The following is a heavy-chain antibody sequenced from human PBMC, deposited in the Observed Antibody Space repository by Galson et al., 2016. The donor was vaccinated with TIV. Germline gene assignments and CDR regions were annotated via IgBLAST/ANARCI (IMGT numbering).Heavy chain of an antibody. Sequence: QSGAEVKKPGSSVKVSCKASGGTSNSYAFSWVRQAPGQGLEWMGGIIPMFPAKYGQKFQDRVTFTVHESTSTAYMELSSLRSEDTAVYFCARWSGYHDWGGWFDPWGQGIPVTVSS. J-gene: IGHJ5*02. V-gene: IGHV1-69*01. CDR1: GGTSNSYA. CDR2: IIPMFPA. D-gene: IGHD3-3*01. CDR3: ARWSGYHDWGGWFDP.